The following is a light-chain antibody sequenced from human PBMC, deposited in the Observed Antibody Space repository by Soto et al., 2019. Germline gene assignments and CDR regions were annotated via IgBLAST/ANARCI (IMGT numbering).Light chain of an antibody. CDR3: MQGTHWPRT. Sequence: DGVMSQCPLGLRVTLGQPASISCMSCRXLVYSDGNTYLNWFQQRPRQSPRRLIYKVSNRDAGVPDRFSGSGSGTDFTLEISRVEAEDVGVYYCMQGTHWPRTFGQGTKVDI. CDR1: RXLVYSDGNTY. CDR2: KVS. V-gene: IGKV2-30*01. J-gene: IGKJ1*01.